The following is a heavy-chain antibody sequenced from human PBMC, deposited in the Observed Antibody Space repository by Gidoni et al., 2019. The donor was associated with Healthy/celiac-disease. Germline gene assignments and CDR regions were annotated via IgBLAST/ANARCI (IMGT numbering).Heavy chain of an antibody. Sequence: EVQLLESGGGLVQPGGSLRLSCSASGFTFSSYAMSWVRQAPGKGLEWVSAISGSGGSTYYADSVKGRFTISRDNSKNTLYLQMNSLRAEDTAVYYCAKEGQLGRNYYYYYMDVWGKGTTVTVSS. J-gene: IGHJ6*03. CDR2: ISGSGGST. D-gene: IGHD6-6*01. CDR1: GFTFSSYA. CDR3: AKEGQLGRNYYYYYMDV. V-gene: IGHV3-23*01.